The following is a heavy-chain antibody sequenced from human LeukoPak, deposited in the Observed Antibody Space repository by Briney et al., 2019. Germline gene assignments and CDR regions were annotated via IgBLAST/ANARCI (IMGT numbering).Heavy chain of an antibody. CDR1: GFTFSSYG. CDR3: ARYISTIVVAPGY. V-gene: IGHV3-33*01. CDR2: IWNDGSKK. J-gene: IGHJ4*02. Sequence: GGSLRLSCAASGFTFSSYGMHWVRQAPGKGLEWVAVIWNDGSKKYYADSVKGRFTISRDNSKNTLYLQMNSLRAEDTAVFYCARYISTIVVAPGYWGQGTLVTVSS. D-gene: IGHD3-22*01.